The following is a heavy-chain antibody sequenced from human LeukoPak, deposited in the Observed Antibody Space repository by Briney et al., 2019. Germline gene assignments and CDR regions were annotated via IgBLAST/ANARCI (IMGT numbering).Heavy chain of an antibody. CDR3: ARDNYYDSSGYYVHFDY. CDR2: IHTSGTT. Sequence: PSETLSLTCTVSGGSISSYYWSWIRQPAGKGLEWIGRIHTSGTTNYNPSLNSRVAMSVDTSKNQFSLKLTSVTAADTAVYYCARDNYYDSSGYYVHFDYWGQGTLVTVSS. CDR1: GGSISSYY. D-gene: IGHD3-22*01. V-gene: IGHV4-4*07. J-gene: IGHJ4*02.